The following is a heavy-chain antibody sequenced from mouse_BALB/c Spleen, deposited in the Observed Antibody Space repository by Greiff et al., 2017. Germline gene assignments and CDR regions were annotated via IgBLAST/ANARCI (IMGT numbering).Heavy chain of an antibody. CDR1: GFNIKDTY. Sequence: VQLQQSGAELVKPGASVKLSCTASGFNIKDTYMHWVKQRPEQGLEWIGRIDPANGNTKYDPKFQGKATITADTSSNTAYLQLSSLTSEDTAVYYCARGGDRGLYAMDYWGQGTSVTVSS. CDR3: ARGGDRGLYAMDY. J-gene: IGHJ4*01. D-gene: IGHD3-3*01. V-gene: IGHV14-3*02. CDR2: IDPANGNT.